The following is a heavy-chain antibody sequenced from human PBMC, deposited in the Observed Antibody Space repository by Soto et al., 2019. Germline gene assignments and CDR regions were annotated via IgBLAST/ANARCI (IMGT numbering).Heavy chain of an antibody. CDR3: ARYRREAVAGYTLDN. CDR2: VYNSGST. Sequence: PPETLSLACTVSGGSIISNYCTFIRHPPGKGLEWIGYVYNSGSTNYNPSLKSRVTISEDTSKSQFSLKVNSMTAADTAVYYCARYRREAVAGYTLDNWGQGILVTVSS. V-gene: IGHV4-59*01. CDR1: GGSIISNY. J-gene: IGHJ4*02. D-gene: IGHD6-13*01.